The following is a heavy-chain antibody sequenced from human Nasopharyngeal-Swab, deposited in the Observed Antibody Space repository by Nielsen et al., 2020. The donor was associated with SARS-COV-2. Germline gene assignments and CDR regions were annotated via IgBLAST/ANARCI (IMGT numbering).Heavy chain of an antibody. J-gene: IGHJ6*02. CDR3: TRGDSGSYQGYYYGMDV. Sequence: GGSLRLSCAASGFTFSSYSMNWVRQAPGKGLEWVSSISSSSSYIYYADSVKGRFTISRDNARNSLYLQMNSLKTEDTAVYYCTRGDSGSYQGYYYGMDVWGQGTTVTVSS. V-gene: IGHV3-21*03. CDR2: ISSSSSYI. D-gene: IGHD1-26*01. CDR1: GFTFSSYS.